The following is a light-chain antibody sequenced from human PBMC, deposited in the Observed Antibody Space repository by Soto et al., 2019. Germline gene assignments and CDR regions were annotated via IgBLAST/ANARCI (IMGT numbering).Light chain of an antibody. V-gene: IGKV1-39*01. CDR1: QSIGSL. J-gene: IGKJ2*01. Sequence: DIQMTQSPSSLSASVGDRVTITCRASQSIGSLLNWFQQKPGIAPKLLIYAASTLQSGTPSKLSGSGAGTDLTLIISSLQPEDFATYYGQQGYRLPYNFVQGTKVQI. CDR2: AAS. CDR3: QQGYRLPYN.